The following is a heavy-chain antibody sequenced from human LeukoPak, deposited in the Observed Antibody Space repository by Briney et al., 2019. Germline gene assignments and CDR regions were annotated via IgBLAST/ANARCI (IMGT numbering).Heavy chain of an antibody. J-gene: IGHJ6*04. Sequence: GGSLRLSCAASGFTSTTYAMTWVRQAPGRGLEWVSSITGGHGGTYYADSVKGRFTISRDTSKNTLYLQMNSLRAEDSAVYYCAKAVGFCSSTNCYGYYYYGMDVWGKGTTVTVSS. V-gene: IGHV3-23*01. CDR1: GFTSTTYA. CDR2: ITGGHGGT. CDR3: AKAVGFCSSTNCYGYYYYGMDV. D-gene: IGHD2-2*01.